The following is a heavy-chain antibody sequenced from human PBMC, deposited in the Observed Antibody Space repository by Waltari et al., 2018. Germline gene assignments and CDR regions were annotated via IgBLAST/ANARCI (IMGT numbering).Heavy chain of an antibody. CDR2: IYSGGTT. J-gene: IGHJ4*02. Sequence: EVQLVESGGGLIQPGGSLRLSCAASGFTASNIYMSWVRQAPGKGLELISVIYSGGTTYYAESVKGRFTISRDNSKNTLYLQMNSLRAEDTAVYYCARLLNWSLDYWGQGTLVTVSS. CDR3: ARLLNWSLDY. V-gene: IGHV3-53*01. CDR1: GFTASNIY. D-gene: IGHD1-20*01.